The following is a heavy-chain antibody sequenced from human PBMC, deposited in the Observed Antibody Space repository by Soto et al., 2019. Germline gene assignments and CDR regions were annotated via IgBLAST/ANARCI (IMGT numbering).Heavy chain of an antibody. CDR1: GDSISRGGYS. CDR2: IYDSGST. D-gene: IGHD6-6*01. J-gene: IGHJ6*02. V-gene: IGHV4-30-2*01. Sequence: SETLSLTCAVSGDSISRGGYSWTWIRQPPGKALEWIGNIYDSGSTSYNPSLKSRVTISVDTSKNQFSLRLTSVTAADTAVYFCARGSSSYYDYGMDVWGQGTTFTVSS. CDR3: ARGSSSYYDYGMDV.